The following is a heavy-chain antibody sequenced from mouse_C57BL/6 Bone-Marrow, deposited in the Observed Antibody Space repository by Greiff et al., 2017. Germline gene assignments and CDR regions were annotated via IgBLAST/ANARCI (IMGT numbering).Heavy chain of an antibody. J-gene: IGHJ4*01. V-gene: IGHV5-17*01. D-gene: IGHD1-1*01. CDR1: GFTFSDYG. CDR3: ARVTTVDYYAMDY. CDR2: ISSGSSTI. Sequence: EVKLVESGGGLVKPGGSLKLSCAASGFTFSDYGMHWVRQAPEKGLEWVAYISSGSSTIYYADTVKGRFTISRDNAKNTLFLQMTSLRSEDTAMYYCARVTTVDYYAMDYWGQGTSVTVSS.